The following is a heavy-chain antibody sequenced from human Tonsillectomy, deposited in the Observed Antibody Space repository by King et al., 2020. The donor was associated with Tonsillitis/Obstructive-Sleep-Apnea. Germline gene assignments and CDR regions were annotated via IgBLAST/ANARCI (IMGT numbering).Heavy chain of an antibody. CDR2: ISSNSSYI. V-gene: IGHV3-11*05. D-gene: IGHD2-2*01. J-gene: IGHJ6*03. CDR1: GFTFSDYY. Sequence: VQLVESGGGLVKPGGSLRLSCAASGFTFSDYYMSWIRQAPGKGLEWVSYISSNSSYIKYADSVKGRFTISRDDAKNSLYLQMNSLRAEDTAVYYCARTPFMSLPAVSCYSMDVWGKGTTVTVSS. CDR3: ARTPFMSLPAVSCYSMDV.